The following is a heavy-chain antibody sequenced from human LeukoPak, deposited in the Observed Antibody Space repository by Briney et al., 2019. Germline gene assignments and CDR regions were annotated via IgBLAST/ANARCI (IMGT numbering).Heavy chain of an antibody. CDR2: IRSKANSYAT. D-gene: IGHD3-10*01. CDR1: GFTFSGSA. V-gene: IGHV3-73*01. CDR3: TRLTMVRGVIIDY. Sequence: GGSLRLSCAASGFTFSGSAIHWVRQASGKGLEWVGRIRSKANSYATAYAASVKGRFTISRDDSKNTAYLQMNSLKTEDTAVYYCTRLTMVRGVIIDYWGQGTLVTVSS. J-gene: IGHJ4*02.